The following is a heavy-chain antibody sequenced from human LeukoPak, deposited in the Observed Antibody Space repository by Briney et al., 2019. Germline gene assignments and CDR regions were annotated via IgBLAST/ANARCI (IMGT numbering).Heavy chain of an antibody. Sequence: PSETLSLTCAVYGGSFSGYYWNWIRQPPGKGLEWIGEINPSGSTKYNPSLKSRVTISVDASKTQFSLKVTSVTAADTAVYYCAGMRITTPTVRTLDYWGQGTLVTVSS. CDR2: INPSGST. CDR3: AGMRITTPTVRTLDY. D-gene: IGHD1-14*01. J-gene: IGHJ4*02. V-gene: IGHV4-34*01. CDR1: GGSFSGYY.